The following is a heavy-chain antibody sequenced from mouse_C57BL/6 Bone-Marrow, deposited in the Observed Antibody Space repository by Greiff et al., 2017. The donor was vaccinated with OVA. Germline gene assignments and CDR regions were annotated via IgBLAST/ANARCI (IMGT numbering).Heavy chain of an antibody. CDR3: ARSGYDASQY. Sequence: VQLQQSGPELVKPGASVKISCKASGYTFTDYYMNWVKQSHGKSLEWIGDINPNNGGTSYNQKFKGKATLTVDKSSSTAYMELRSLTSEDSAVYYCARSGYDASQYWGQGTTLTVSS. CDR1: GYTFTDYY. CDR2: INPNNGGT. V-gene: IGHV1-26*01. J-gene: IGHJ2*01. D-gene: IGHD2-3*01.